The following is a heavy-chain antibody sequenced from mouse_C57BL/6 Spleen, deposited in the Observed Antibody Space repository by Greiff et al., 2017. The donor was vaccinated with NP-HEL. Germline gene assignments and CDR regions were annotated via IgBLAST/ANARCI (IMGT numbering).Heavy chain of an antibody. CDR2: ISYDGSN. V-gene: IGHV3-6*01. CDR3: ARGEEWPNFDY. CDR1: GYSITSGYY. Sequence: EVQVVESGPGLVKPSQSLSLTCSVTGYSITSGYYWNWIRQFPGNKLEWMGYISYDGSNNYNPSLKNRISITRDTSKNQFFLKLNSVTTEDTATYYCARGEEWPNFDYWGQGTTLTVSS. J-gene: IGHJ2*01.